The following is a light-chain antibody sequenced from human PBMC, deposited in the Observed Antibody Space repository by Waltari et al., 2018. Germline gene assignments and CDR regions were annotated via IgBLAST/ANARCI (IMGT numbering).Light chain of an antibody. Sequence: QSALTQPASVSGSPGQAITISCTGTSSDIGRYNYVSWYPQHPGKATKFVISEVRHRPSGVSNCFSGSKSSNTASLTISGLQAEDGAHYYCSSYTNSGNVVFGGGTKLTVL. CDR3: SSYTNSGNVV. V-gene: IGLV2-14*01. CDR1: SSDIGRYNY. J-gene: IGLJ2*01. CDR2: EVR.